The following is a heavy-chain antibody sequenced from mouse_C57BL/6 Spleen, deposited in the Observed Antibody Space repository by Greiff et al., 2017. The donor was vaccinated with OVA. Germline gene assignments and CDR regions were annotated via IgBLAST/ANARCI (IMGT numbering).Heavy chain of an antibody. CDR2: IWSDGST. D-gene: IGHD1-1*01. CDR3: ARQNYYGSSYWYFDV. J-gene: IGHJ1*03. CDR1: GFSLTSYG. Sequence: VMLVESGPGLVAPSQSLSITCTVSGFSLTSYGVHWVRQPPGKGLEWLVVIWSDGSTTYNSALKSRLSISKDNSKSQVFLKMNSLQTDDTAMYYCARQNYYGSSYWYFDVWGTGTTVTVSS. V-gene: IGHV2-6-1*01.